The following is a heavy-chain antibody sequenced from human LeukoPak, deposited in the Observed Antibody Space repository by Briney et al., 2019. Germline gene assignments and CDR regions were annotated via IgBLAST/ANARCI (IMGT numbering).Heavy chain of an antibody. CDR1: GRTLEDHG. D-gene: IGHD6-19*01. V-gene: IGHV3-20*04. CDR3: AAWNRNGWYFDY. Sequence: PGGSLRLSCAASGRTLEDHGMSWSRQVQGKGLEWVSGINWNGGSTGYADSVKGRFTISSDNAKNSLYLQMNGAEDTAASLDYCAAWNRNGWYFDYWGQGTLVTVSS. J-gene: IGHJ4*02. CDR2: INWNGGST.